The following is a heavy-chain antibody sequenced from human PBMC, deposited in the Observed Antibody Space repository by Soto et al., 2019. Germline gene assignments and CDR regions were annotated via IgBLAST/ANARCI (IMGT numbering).Heavy chain of an antibody. CDR1: GYRFTGYY. V-gene: IGHV1-2*02. D-gene: IGHD3-22*01. Sequence: QVQLVQSGAEVKNPGASVKVSCKASGYRFTGYYIHWVRQAPGQALEWMGWINPISGGAAFAQKFQDRVTLTRDTSTSPAYMELNTLRSDDTAIYFCVRCASGYWGYVDSWGQGSLVAVPS. CDR3: VRCASGYWGYVDS. CDR2: INPISGGA. J-gene: IGHJ5*01.